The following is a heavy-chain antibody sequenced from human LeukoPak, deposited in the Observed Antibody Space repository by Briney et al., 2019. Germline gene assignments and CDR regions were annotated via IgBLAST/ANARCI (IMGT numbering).Heavy chain of an antibody. Sequence: GASLRLPCAASGFTFSSYAMSWVRQAPGKGLECVSDFSGSGGSTYYADSVKGRFTISRDNSKNTLYLRMNSLRAKDTAVYYCANLIAGATEYFDYWGQGTLVTVSS. J-gene: IGHJ4*02. CDR1: GFTFSSYA. CDR2: FSGSGGST. CDR3: ANLIAGATEYFDY. D-gene: IGHD1-26*01. V-gene: IGHV3-23*01.